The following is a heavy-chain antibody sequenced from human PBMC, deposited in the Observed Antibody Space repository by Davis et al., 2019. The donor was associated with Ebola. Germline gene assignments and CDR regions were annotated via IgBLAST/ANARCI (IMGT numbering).Heavy chain of an antibody. CDR2: VILKSGAT. CDR3: ARGHNYAHEY. V-gene: IGHV1-2*06. J-gene: IGHJ4*02. D-gene: IGHD4-11*01. CDR1: GYTFTDYN. Sequence: ASVKVSCKASGYTFTDYNIHWLRQAPAQGLEWLGRVILKSGATNYAQKFQGRVTMTRDTSISKVYMELSSLRYDDTADYYCARGHNYAHEYWGQGTLVTVSS.